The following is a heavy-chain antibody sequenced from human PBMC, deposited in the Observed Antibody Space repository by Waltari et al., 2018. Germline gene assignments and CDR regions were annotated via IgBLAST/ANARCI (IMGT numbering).Heavy chain of an antibody. J-gene: IGHJ4*02. CDR3: AKEHDTGWPTLDS. D-gene: IGHD6-19*01. V-gene: IGHV3-43*01. Sequence: EVHLVQSGGLFAEPGGSLRLSCAASGFTFKKFSMHWVRQRPGRGLEVVSVSQGNGRASLYGDPVGGRFIVSRDNNRNSLYLQMNSLSAEDTALYYCAKEHDTGWPTLDSWGQGTLVTVYS. CDR2: SQGNGRAS. CDR1: GFTFKKFS.